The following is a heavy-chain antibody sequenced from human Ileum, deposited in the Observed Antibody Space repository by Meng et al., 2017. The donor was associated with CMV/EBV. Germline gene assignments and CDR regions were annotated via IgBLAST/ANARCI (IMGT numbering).Heavy chain of an antibody. Sequence: QHLPTSGRALVKPSTTVPLTCTVSRASMLSSRYYWGWIRQPPGKGLEWIGSFYYGGGTYYNPSLKSRFTLSVDASKNQFSLKLSSVTAADTAVYFCAGELWSLYYFDYWGPGILVTVSS. D-gene: IGHD5-18*01. CDR2: FYYGGGT. V-gene: IGHV4-39*07. J-gene: IGHJ4*02. CDR1: RASMLSSRYY. CDR3: AGELWSLYYFDY.